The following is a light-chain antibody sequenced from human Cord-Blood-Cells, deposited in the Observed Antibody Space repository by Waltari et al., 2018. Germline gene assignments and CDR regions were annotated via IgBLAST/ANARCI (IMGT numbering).Light chain of an antibody. J-gene: IGKJ1*01. Sequence: EIVMTQSPAPMSVSPGERATLYCRASQSVSSNLAWYQQKPGQAPRLLIYGASTRATGIPARFSGSGSGTEFTLTISSLQSEDFAVYYCQQYNNWPPWTFGQGTKVEIK. CDR3: QQYNNWPPWT. V-gene: IGKV3-15*01. CDR1: QSVSSN. CDR2: GAS.